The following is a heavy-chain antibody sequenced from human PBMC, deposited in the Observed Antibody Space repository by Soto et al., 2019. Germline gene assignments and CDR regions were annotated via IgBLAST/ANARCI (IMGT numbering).Heavy chain of an antibody. CDR3: AKDLWGPDYGGNSSPYYFDY. V-gene: IGHV3-23*01. D-gene: IGHD4-17*01. Sequence: GGSLRLSCAASGFTFSSYAMSWVRQAPGKGLEWVSAISGSGGSTYYADSVKGRFTISRDNSKNTLYLQMNSLRAEDTAVYYCAKDLWGPDYGGNSSPYYFDYWGQGTLVTVSS. J-gene: IGHJ4*02. CDR2: ISGSGGST. CDR1: GFTFSSYA.